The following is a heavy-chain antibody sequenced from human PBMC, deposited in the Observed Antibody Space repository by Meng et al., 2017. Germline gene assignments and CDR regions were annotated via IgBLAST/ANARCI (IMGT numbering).Heavy chain of an antibody. V-gene: IGHV3-66*02. CDR1: GFTVSSNY. J-gene: IGHJ4*02. Sequence: GQLVGSGGGLVQPGGSLRLSCAASGFTVSSNYMGWVRQAPGKGLEWVSVIYSGGSTYYADSVKGRFTISRDNSKNTLYLQMNSLRAEDTAVYYCARDGLYYYDSSGLDYWGQGTLVTVSS. CDR3: ARDGLYYYDSSGLDY. CDR2: IYSGGST. D-gene: IGHD3-22*01.